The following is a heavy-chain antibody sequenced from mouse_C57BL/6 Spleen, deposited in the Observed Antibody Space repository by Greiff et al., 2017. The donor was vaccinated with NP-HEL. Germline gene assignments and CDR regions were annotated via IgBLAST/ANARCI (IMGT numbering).Heavy chain of an antibody. Sequence: VQLQQPGAELVMPGASVKLSCKASGYTFTSYWMHWVKQRPGQGLEWIGEIDPSDSYTNYNQKFKGKSTLTVDKSSSTAYMQLSSLTSEDSAVYYCARKAYDYDGDYAMDYWGQGTSVTVSS. J-gene: IGHJ4*01. CDR3: ARKAYDYDGDYAMDY. CDR1: GYTFTSYW. V-gene: IGHV1-69*01. CDR2: IDPSDSYT. D-gene: IGHD2-4*01.